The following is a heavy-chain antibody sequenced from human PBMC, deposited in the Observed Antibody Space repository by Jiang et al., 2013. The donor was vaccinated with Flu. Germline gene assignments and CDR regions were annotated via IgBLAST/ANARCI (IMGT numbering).Heavy chain of an antibody. CDR3: ARDRNDSSGYIFD. CDR2: INPRGGRT. J-gene: IGHJ4*01. Sequence: SGAEVKKPGASVKVSCKASGYIFTNDYMHWVRQAPGQGLEWMGIINPRGGRTTYAQKFQGRLTMTRDTSTSTGYMELSRLTYEDTAVYYCARDRNDSSGYIFD. V-gene: IGHV1-46*01. CDR1: GYIFTNDY. D-gene: IGHD3-22*01.